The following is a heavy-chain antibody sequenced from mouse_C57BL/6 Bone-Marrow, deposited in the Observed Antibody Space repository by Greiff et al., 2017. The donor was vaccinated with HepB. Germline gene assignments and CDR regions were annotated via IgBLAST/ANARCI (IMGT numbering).Heavy chain of an antibody. Sequence: VQLKQSGAELVRPGASVKLSCTASGFNIKDDYMHWVKQRPEQGLEWIGWIDPENGDTEYASKFQGKATITADTSSNTAYLQLSSLTSEDTAVYYCTPLYYYGSSLFAYWGQGTLVTVSA. CDR1: GFNIKDDY. V-gene: IGHV14-4*01. CDR3: TPLYYYGSSLFAY. CDR2: IDPENGDT. J-gene: IGHJ3*01. D-gene: IGHD1-1*01.